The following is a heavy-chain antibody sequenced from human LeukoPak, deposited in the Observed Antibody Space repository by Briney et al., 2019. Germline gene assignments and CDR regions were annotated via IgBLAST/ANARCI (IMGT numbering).Heavy chain of an antibody. D-gene: IGHD3-9*01. J-gene: IGHJ4*02. Sequence: SESLSLTCTVSGGSISSGGYYWSWIRQPPGKGLEWIGYIYHSGSTYYNPSLKSRVTISVDRSKNQFSLKLSSVTAADTAVYYCATEGNYDILTGYYPTYFDYWGQGTLVTVSS. CDR2: IYHSGST. CDR1: GGSISSGGYY. CDR3: ATEGNYDILTGYYPTYFDY. V-gene: IGHV4-30-2*01.